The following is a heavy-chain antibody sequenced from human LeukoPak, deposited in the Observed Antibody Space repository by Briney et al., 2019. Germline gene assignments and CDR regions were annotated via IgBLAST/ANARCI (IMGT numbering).Heavy chain of an antibody. Sequence: PGGSLRLSCAASGFTFSSYVMHWVRQAPGKGLEWVAFIRYDGSNKYYADSVKGRFTISRDNSKNTLYLQMNSLRAEDTAVCYCAKRPQKITIFGVVMGYWGQGTLDTVSS. V-gene: IGHV3-30*02. CDR2: IRYDGSNK. D-gene: IGHD3-3*01. J-gene: IGHJ4*02. CDR3: AKRPQKITIFGVVMGY. CDR1: GFTFSSYV.